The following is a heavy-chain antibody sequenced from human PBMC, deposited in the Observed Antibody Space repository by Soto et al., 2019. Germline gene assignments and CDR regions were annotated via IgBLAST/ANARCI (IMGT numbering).Heavy chain of an antibody. Sequence: QVQLVESGGGVVQPGRSLRLSCAASGFTFSSYGMHWVRQAPGKGLEWVAVILFDGSNKFYADSVKGRFTISRDNSKNTVSLQMNSLRDEDSAAYYCATTGPYWGQGTLVTVSS. V-gene: IGHV3-33*01. CDR2: ILFDGSNK. CDR3: ATTGPY. CDR1: GFTFSSYG. J-gene: IGHJ4*02.